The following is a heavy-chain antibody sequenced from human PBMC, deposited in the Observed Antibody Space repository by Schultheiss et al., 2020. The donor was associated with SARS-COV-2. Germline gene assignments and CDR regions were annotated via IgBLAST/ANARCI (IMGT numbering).Heavy chain of an antibody. D-gene: IGHD2-8*01. CDR3: GRDCTNADTTRDYYYYGMDV. J-gene: IGHJ6*02. Sequence: ASVKVSCKASGYTFTGYYMHWVRQAPGQGLEWMGWINPNSGGTNYAQKFQGRVTMTRDTSISTAYMELSRLRSDDTAVYYCGRDCTNADTTRDYYYYGMDVWGQGTTVTVSS. V-gene: IGHV1-2*02. CDR2: INPNSGGT. CDR1: GYTFTGYY.